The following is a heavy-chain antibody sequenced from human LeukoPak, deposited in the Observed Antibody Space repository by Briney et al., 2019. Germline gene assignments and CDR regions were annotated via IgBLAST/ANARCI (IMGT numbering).Heavy chain of an antibody. CDR1: GYTFTSYG. CDR3: ARVLRYFDWAYYYYGMDV. D-gene: IGHD3-9*01. Sequence: GASVKLSCKASGYTFTSYGISWVRQAPGQGLEWMGWISAYNGNTNYAQKLQGRVTMTTDTSTSTAYMELRSLRSDDTAVYYCARVLRYFDWAYYYYGMDVWGQGTTVTVSS. CDR2: ISAYNGNT. J-gene: IGHJ6*02. V-gene: IGHV1-18*01.